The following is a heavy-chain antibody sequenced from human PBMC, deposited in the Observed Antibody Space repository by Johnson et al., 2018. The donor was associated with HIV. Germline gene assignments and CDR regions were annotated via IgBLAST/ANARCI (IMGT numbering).Heavy chain of an antibody. J-gene: IGHJ3*02. D-gene: IGHD3-10*01. CDR1: GFTFSSYD. Sequence: VQLVESGGGLVQPGGSLRLSCAASGFTFSSYDMHWVRQTTGKGLEWVSAIGSAGDTYYPGSVKGRFTISRENAKNSLYLQMNSLRAEDTAVYYCARGAWFGETDAFDIWGQGTMVTVSS. CDR2: IGSAGDT. V-gene: IGHV3-13*01. CDR3: ARGAWFGETDAFDI.